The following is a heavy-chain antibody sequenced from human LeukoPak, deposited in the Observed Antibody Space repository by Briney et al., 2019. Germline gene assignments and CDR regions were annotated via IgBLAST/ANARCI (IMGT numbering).Heavy chain of an antibody. CDR1: GYTFTGYF. CDR3: ASGDYGDPPLNY. D-gene: IGHD4/OR15-4a*01. Sequence: ASVKVSCKASGYTFTGYFVHWVRQAPGQGLQWMGWINPNTGGTNYAQKFQGGVTMARDTSISTAYMELSRLRSDDTAVYYCASGDYGDPPLNYWGQGTLVTVSS. J-gene: IGHJ4*02. V-gene: IGHV1-2*02. CDR2: INPNTGGT.